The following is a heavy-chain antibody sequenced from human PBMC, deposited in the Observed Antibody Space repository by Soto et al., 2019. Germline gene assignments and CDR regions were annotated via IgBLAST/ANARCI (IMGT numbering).Heavy chain of an antibody. D-gene: IGHD4-17*01. J-gene: IGHJ4*02. CDR3: AKDAVSGDGVWLAHD. CDR2: LYGSGRGI. Sequence: EVQLLESGGGLVQPGGSLRLSCAASGFTFSSYAIIWIRQVPGKGLEWVSGLYGSGRGIHYADSVKGRFTISRDNSAYSVYLQMNNLRVEDSAIYYCAKDAVSGDGVWLAHDWGQGTVVTVS. V-gene: IGHV3-23*01. CDR1: GFTFSSYA.